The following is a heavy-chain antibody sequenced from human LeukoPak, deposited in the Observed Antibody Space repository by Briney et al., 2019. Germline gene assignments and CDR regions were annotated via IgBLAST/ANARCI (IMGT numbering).Heavy chain of an antibody. CDR3: AKDPYGTRYFDY. V-gene: IGHV3-23*01. CDR2: ISSGGGST. J-gene: IGHJ4*02. CDR1: GFTFSSYA. Sequence: TGGSLRLSCAASGFTFSSYAMTWVRQAPGKGLEWVSGISSGGGSTYYADSMKGRFTISRDNSENTLYLQMNSLRAEDTAVYYCAKDPYGTRYFDYWGQGTLVTVSS. D-gene: IGHD2-2*01.